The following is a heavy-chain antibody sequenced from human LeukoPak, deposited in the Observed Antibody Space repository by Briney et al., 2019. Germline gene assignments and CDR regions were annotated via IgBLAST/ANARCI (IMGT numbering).Heavy chain of an antibody. CDR1: GGSISSYY. CDR2: IYTSGST. D-gene: IGHD3-22*01. Sequence: SETLSLTCTVSGGSISSYYWSWIRQPAGKGLEWIGRIYTSGSTNYNPSLKSRVTMSVDTSKNQFSLKLSSVTAADTAVYYCARDRDSGYYGSALDIWGQGTTVTISS. V-gene: IGHV4-4*07. J-gene: IGHJ3*02. CDR3: ARDRDSGYYGSALDI.